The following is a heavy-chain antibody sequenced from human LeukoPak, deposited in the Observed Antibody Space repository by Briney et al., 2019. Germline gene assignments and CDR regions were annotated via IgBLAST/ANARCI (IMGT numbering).Heavy chain of an antibody. Sequence: SETLSLTCTVSGGSIRSNNYYWTWVRQPAGKGLEWIGRIYTSGSTNYNPSLKSRVTISVDTSKNQFSLKLSSVTAADTAVYYCASHAMIWFGEGHYYMDVWGKGTTVTISS. CDR2: IYTSGST. D-gene: IGHD3-10*01. J-gene: IGHJ6*03. V-gene: IGHV4-61*02. CDR1: GGSIRSNNYY. CDR3: ASHAMIWFGEGHYYMDV.